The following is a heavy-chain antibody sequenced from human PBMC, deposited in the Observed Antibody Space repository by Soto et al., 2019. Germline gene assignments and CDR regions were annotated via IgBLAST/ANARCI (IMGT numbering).Heavy chain of an antibody. CDR1: GFTFSNAW. V-gene: IGHV3-15*01. D-gene: IGHD4-17*01. J-gene: IGHJ4*02. CDR2: IKSKTDGGTT. Sequence: GGSLRLSCAASGFTFSNAWMSWVRQAPGKGLEWVGRIKSKTDGGTTDYAAPVKGRFTISRDDSKNTLYLQMNSLKTEDTAVYYCTTGGTVTTLDNFDYWGQGTLVTVSS. CDR3: TTGGTVTTLDNFDY.